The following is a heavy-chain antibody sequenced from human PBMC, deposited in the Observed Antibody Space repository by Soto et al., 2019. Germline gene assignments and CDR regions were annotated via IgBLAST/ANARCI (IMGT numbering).Heavy chain of an antibody. CDR2: IYYSGST. J-gene: IGHJ1*01. Sequence: SETLSLTCTVSGGSISSYYWSWIRQPPGKGLEWIGYIYYSGSTNYNPSLKSRVTISVDTSKNQFSLKLSSVTAADTAVYYCAMDVVTATAEYFQHWGQGTLVTV. D-gene: IGHD2-21*02. V-gene: IGHV4-59*01. CDR1: GGSISSYY. CDR3: AMDVVTATAEYFQH.